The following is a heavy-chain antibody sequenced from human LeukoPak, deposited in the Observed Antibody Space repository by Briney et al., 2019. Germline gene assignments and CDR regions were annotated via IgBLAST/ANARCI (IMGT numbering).Heavy chain of an antibody. Sequence: GGSLRLSCAVSGIIFSSYSMNWVRQAPGKGLEWVSYISSSGSTIYYADSVKGRFTISRDNTKNSLFLQMNSLRAEDTAVYYCATGGAVAGRFAYWGQGTLVTVSS. CDR2: ISSSGSTI. V-gene: IGHV3-48*04. D-gene: IGHD6-19*01. CDR1: GIIFSSYS. CDR3: ATGGAVAGRFAY. J-gene: IGHJ4*02.